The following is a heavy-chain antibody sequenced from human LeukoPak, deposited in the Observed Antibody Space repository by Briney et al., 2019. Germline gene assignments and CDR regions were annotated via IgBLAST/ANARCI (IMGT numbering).Heavy chain of an antibody. D-gene: IGHD5-18*01. Sequence: GGSLRLSCAASGFTFSSYGMHWVRQAPGKGLEWVAFIRYDGSNKYYADSVKGRFTISRDNSKNTLYLQMNSLRAEDTAVYYCAKSMLVGAVDTAMVVLFDYWGQGTLVTVSS. CDR3: AKSMLVGAVDTAMVVLFDY. V-gene: IGHV3-30*02. CDR2: IRYDGSNK. J-gene: IGHJ4*02. CDR1: GFTFSSYG.